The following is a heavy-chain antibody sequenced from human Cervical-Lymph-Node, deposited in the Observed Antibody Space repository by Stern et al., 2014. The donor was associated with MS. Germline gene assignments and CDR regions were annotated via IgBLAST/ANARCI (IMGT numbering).Heavy chain of an antibody. CDR1: GFTFSSYG. Sequence: VQLVESGGGVVQPGRSLRLACAASGFTFSSYGMYWVRQAPGKGLEWAAVIWYDGSNKYYADSVQGRFTISRDNSKNTLYLQMNSLRAEDTAVYYCAREGGNTAEYFQHWGQGTLVTVSS. CDR2: IWYDGSNK. V-gene: IGHV3-33*01. CDR3: AREGGNTAEYFQH. D-gene: IGHD4-23*01. J-gene: IGHJ1*01.